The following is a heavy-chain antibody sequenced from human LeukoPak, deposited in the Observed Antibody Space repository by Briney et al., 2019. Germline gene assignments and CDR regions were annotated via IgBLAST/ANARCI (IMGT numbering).Heavy chain of an antibody. Sequence: PSDTLSLTCAVYGGSFSGYYWSWIRQPPGKGLEWIGEINHSGSTNYNPSLKSRVTISVDTSKNQFSLKLSSVTAADTAVYYCARWAYSSSWYGVRYFDYWGQETLVTVS. CDR1: GGSFSGYY. V-gene: IGHV4-34*01. CDR2: INHSGST. J-gene: IGHJ4*02. D-gene: IGHD6-13*01. CDR3: ARWAYSSSWYGVRYFDY.